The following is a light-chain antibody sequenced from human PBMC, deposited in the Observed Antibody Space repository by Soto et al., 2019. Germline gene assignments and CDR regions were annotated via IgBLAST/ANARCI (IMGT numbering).Light chain of an antibody. CDR1: QSVSSN. J-gene: IGKJ2*01. Sequence: EIAMTQSPATLSVSPGERATLSCRASQSVSSNLAWYQQKPGQAPRLLIYGASTRATGIPARISGSGSGTEFTLTISSLQSEDFAIYYCQQYDEWPPSYTFGQGTKLEI. CDR2: GAS. V-gene: IGKV3-15*01. CDR3: QQYDEWPPSYT.